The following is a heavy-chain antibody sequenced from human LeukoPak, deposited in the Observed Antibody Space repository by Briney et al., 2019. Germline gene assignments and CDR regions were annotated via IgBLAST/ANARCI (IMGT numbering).Heavy chain of an antibody. D-gene: IGHD1-14*01. J-gene: IGHJ6*02. CDR3: ARALRNIFYYYGMDV. CDR2: IWYDGSNK. CDR1: GFTFSSYG. V-gene: IGHV3-33*01. Sequence: GGSLRLSCAASGFTFSSYGFHWVRQAPGKGLEWVAVIWYDGSNKYYADSVKGRFTISRDNSKYTLFLQMNSLRAEDTAVYYCARALRNIFYYYGMDVWGQGNTVTVS.